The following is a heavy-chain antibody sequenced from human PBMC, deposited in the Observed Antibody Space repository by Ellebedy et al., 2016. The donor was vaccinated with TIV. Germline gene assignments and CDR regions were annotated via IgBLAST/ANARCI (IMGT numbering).Heavy chain of an antibody. D-gene: IGHD3-10*01. Sequence: GESLKISCASSVFTFSSYDMHWVRQPTGKGLEWVSAIGTAGDTYYPGSVKGRFTISRDNAKNYWYLQMNSLRAEETAVYNCAKDTWFGESDYWGQGTRVTVSS. CDR1: VFTFSSYD. J-gene: IGHJ4*02. CDR3: AKDTWFGESDY. V-gene: IGHV3-13*01. CDR2: IGTAGDT.